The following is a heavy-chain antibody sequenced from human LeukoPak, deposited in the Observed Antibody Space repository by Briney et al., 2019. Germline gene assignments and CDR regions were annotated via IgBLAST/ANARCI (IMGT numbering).Heavy chain of an antibody. J-gene: IGHJ3*02. CDR2: IFPGNSDT. D-gene: IGHD6-13*01. Sequence: GESLKISCKGSGYSFTSYWIAWVRQMPGKGLEWMGIIFPGNSDTTYSPSLQGQVTISVDTSISTAYLQWSSLRASDSAMYYCGRIPAAGSLKGSFDIWGQGTMVTVSS. CDR3: GRIPAAGSLKGSFDI. CDR1: GYSFTSYW. V-gene: IGHV5-51*01.